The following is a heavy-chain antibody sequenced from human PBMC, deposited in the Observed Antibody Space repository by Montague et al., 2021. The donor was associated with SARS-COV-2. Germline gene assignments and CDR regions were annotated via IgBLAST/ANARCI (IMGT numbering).Heavy chain of an antibody. D-gene: IGHD3-22*01. CDR1: DGSFSDYS. Sequence: SETLSLTCAVYDGSFSDYSWTWIRQPPGKGLEWIGEINHRGSTNYNPSLKSRVTISVDTSKNKFSLKMTSVTAADTAVYYCARGRQHINLVVVVVPGGEYYFGFWGQGTLVAVSS. J-gene: IGHJ4*02. CDR2: INHRGST. CDR3: ARGRQHINLVVVVVPGGEYYFGF. V-gene: IGHV4-34*01.